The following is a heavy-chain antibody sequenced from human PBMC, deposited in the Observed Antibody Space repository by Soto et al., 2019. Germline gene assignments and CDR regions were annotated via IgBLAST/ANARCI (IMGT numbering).Heavy chain of an antibody. CDR3: ARENNVLPGGYFDY. CDR1: GGSISSGGYS. V-gene: IGHV4-30-2*01. J-gene: IGHJ4*02. D-gene: IGHD3-10*01. Sequence: QLQLQESGSGLVKPSQTLSLTCAVSGGSISSGGYSWSWIRQPPGKGLEWIGYIYHSGSTYYNPSHKSRVTLSVDRSKNQFSLKLSSVTAADTAVYYCARENNVLPGGYFDYWGQGTLVTVSS. CDR2: IYHSGST.